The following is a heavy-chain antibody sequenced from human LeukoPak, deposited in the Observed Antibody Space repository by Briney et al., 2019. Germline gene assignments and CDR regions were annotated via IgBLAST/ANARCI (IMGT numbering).Heavy chain of an antibody. V-gene: IGHV4-30-2*01. CDR1: GFTFDDYA. J-gene: IGHJ6*02. Sequence: LRLSCAASGFTFDDYAMHWVRQAPGKGLEWIGYIYHSGSTYYNPSLKSRVTISVDRSKNQFSLKLSSVTAADTAVYYCARSKARISSYYYYGMDVWGQGTTVTVSS. D-gene: IGHD5-12*01. CDR2: IYHSGST. CDR3: ARSKARISSYYYYGMDV.